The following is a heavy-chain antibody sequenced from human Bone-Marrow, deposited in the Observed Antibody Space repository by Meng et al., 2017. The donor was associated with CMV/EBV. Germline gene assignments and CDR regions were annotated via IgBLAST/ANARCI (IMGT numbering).Heavy chain of an antibody. CDR3: VRGGGSSYVDY. V-gene: IGHV1-2*02. CDR1: GYTFTGYN. Sequence: SCTASGYTFTGYNMHWPLQAPGQGLEWMGWISPNNGGTKYAQKFQGGVTMTRDTSISPAYMELSRLTSDDTAVYYCVRGGGSSYVDYWGQGTLVTVSS. CDR2: ISPNNGGT. J-gene: IGHJ4*02. D-gene: IGHD1-26*01.